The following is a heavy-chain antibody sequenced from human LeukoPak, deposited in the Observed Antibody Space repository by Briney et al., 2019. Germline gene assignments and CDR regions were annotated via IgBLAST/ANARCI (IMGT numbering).Heavy chain of an antibody. CDR1: GATFSSYA. CDR2: IIPILGIA. Sequence: SVKVSCKASGATFSSYAISWVRQAPGQGLEWMGRIIPILGIANYAQKFQGRVTITADKSTSTAYMELSSLSSEDTAVYYCARVPGQWLVPVYYYYYGMDVWGQGTTVTVSS. CDR3: ARVPGQWLVPVYYYYYGMDV. D-gene: IGHD6-19*01. J-gene: IGHJ6*02. V-gene: IGHV1-69*04.